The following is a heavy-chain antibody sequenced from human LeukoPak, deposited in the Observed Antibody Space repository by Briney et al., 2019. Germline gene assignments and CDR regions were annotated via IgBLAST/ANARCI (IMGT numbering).Heavy chain of an antibody. CDR2: IGTAGDT. CDR1: GFTFSSYD. CDR3: ARGAPGPRRYYYGMDV. V-gene: IGHV3-13*01. Sequence: GGSVRLSCAGSGFTFSSYDMHWVRQATGKGLEWVSAIGTAGDTYYPGSVKGRFTISRENAKNSLYLQMNSLRAGDTAVYYCARGAPGPRRYYYGMDVWGQGTTVTVSS. J-gene: IGHJ6*02.